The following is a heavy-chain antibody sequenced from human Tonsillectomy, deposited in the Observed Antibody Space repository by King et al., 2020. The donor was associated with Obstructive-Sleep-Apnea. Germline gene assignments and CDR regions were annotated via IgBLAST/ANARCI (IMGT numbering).Heavy chain of an antibody. CDR3: ARDIGWVRGVIMVAVDP. D-gene: IGHD3-10*01. CDR1: GFTFSSYA. J-gene: IGHJ5*02. CDR2: ISYDGSNK. Sequence: VQLVESGGGVVQPGRSLRLSCAASGFTFSSYAMHWVRQAPGKGLEWVAVISYDGSNKYYADSVKGRFTISRDNSKNTLYLQMNSLRAEDTAVYYCARDIGWVRGVIMVAVDPWGQGTLVTVSS. V-gene: IGHV3-30-3*01.